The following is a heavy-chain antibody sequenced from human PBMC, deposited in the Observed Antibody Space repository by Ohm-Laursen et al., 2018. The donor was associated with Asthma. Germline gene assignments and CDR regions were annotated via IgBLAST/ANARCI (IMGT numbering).Heavy chain of an antibody. V-gene: IGHV3-23*01. CDR1: GFTFSSYA. CDR2: ISGSGGST. D-gene: IGHD3-22*01. Sequence: LSLTCAASGFTFSSYAMSWVRQAPGKGLEWVSAISGSGGSTYYADSVKGRFTISRGNSKNTLYLQMNSLRAEDTAVYYCAKDYDSSGYYPPVGMDVWGQGTTVTVSS. CDR3: AKDYDSSGYYPPVGMDV. J-gene: IGHJ6*02.